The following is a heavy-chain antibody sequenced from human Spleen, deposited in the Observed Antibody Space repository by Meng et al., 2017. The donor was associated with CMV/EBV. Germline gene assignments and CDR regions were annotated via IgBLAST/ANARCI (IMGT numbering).Heavy chain of an antibody. CDR1: RFSFTSYA. J-gene: IGHJ3*02. CDR2: ISAGGGNT. CDR3: AKVLSGTWYLDAFDI. V-gene: IGHV3-23*01. Sequence: GESLKISCAASRFSFTSYAMSWVRQAPGKGLEWVSGISAGGGNTYYADSVKGRFTISRDNSKNTLYLQMNSLRAEDTATYYCAKVLSGTWYLDAFDIWGQGTMVTVSS. D-gene: IGHD6-13*01.